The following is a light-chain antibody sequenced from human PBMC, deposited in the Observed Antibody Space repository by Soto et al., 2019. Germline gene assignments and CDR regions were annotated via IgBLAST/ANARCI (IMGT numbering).Light chain of an antibody. CDR3: QSYDNSLSAYV. J-gene: IGLJ1*01. CDR1: SFNIGAGYD. CDR2: DNN. V-gene: IGLV1-40*01. Sequence: SVLTQPPSVSGAPGQRVTISCTGSSFNIGAGYDVHWYQQLPGTAPKLLIYDNNNRPSGVPDRFSGSKSGTSASLAITGLQAEDEADYYCQSYDNSLSAYVFGTGTRSPS.